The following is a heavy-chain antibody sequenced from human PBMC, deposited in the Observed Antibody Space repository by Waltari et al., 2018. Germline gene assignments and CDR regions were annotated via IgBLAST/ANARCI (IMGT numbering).Heavy chain of an antibody. Sequence: QVQLVESGGGVVQPGRSLRLSCAASGFTFSSYGIHWVRQAPGKGLEWVAVIWYDGSNKYYADSVKGRFTISRDNSKNTLYLQMNSLRAEDTAVYYCARDSIVAGPFDYWGQGTLVTVSS. CDR3: ARDSIVAGPFDY. CDR1: GFTFSSYG. CDR2: IWYDGSNK. D-gene: IGHD5-12*01. J-gene: IGHJ4*02. V-gene: IGHV3-33*01.